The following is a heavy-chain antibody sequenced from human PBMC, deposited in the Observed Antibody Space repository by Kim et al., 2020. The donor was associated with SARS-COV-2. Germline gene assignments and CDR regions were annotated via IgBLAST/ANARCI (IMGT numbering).Heavy chain of an antibody. CDR2: IYYSGST. Sequence: SETLSLTCTVSGGSISSYYWSWIRQPPGKGLEWIGYIYYSGSTNYNPSLKSRVTISVDTSKNQFSLKLSSGTAADTAVYYCARATQGCSSTSCYVFGGNWFDPWGQGTLVTVSS. CDR1: GGSISSYY. D-gene: IGHD2-2*01. J-gene: IGHJ5*02. V-gene: IGHV4-59*01. CDR3: ARATQGCSSTSCYVFGGNWFDP.